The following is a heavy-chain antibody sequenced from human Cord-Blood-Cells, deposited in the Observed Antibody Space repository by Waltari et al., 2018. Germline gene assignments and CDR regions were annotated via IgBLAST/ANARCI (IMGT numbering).Heavy chain of an antibody. V-gene: IGHV4-39*01. CDR1: GGSISSSSYY. D-gene: IGHD2-21*02. Sequence: QLQLQESGPGLVKPSETLSLTCTVSGGSISSSSYYWGWIRQPPGKGLEWIGSIYYSGSTYYNPSLKSRVTISVDTSKNQFSLKLSSVTAADTAVYYCARGGGNFLWALDYWGQGTLVTVSS. J-gene: IGHJ4*02. CDR2: IYYSGST. CDR3: ARGGGNFLWALDY.